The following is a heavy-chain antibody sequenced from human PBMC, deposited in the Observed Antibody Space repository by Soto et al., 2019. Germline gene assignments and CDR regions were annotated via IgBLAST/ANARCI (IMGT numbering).Heavy chain of an antibody. V-gene: IGHV4-39*01. CDR2: INYTGST. Sequence: QLQLQESGPGLVKPSETLSLTCTVSGGSISSRSYYLAWIRQPPGKGLEWIGSINYTGSTYYNPSLRCRVTISVDTSKNQFSLKLSSVTAADTAVYYCANCFYEMTKDFPLWGQGPLVTVSS. CDR3: ANCFYEMTKDFPL. D-gene: IGHD2-2*01. J-gene: IGHJ1*01. CDR1: GGSISSRSYY.